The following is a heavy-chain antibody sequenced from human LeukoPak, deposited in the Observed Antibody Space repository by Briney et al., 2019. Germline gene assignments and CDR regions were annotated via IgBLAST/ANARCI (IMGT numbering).Heavy chain of an antibody. CDR2: MNPNGTNT. J-gene: IGHJ6*03. CDR3: ARDGDGYSNSNYMDV. V-gene: IGHV1-8*01. Sequence: ASVKVSCKASGYTFINYDINWVRQATGQGLEWMGWMNPNGTNTGYTQNFQGRVTMTRDTSINTAYMELSNLRPEDTAVYYCARDGDGYSNSNYMDVWGKGTTVTVSS. D-gene: IGHD4-11*01. CDR1: GYTFINYD.